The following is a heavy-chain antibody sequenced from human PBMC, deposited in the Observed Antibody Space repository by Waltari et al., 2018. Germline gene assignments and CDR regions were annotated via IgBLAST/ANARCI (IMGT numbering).Heavy chain of an antibody. Sequence: QVQLVQSGAEVKKPGASVKVSCKASGYTFTGYYMHWVRQAPGQGLEWMGRINPNSGGTNYAQKFQGRVTMTRDTSISTAYMELSRLRSDDTAVYYCARDSEQQLVRGYYYYYMDFWGKGTTVTVSS. CDR2: INPNSGGT. CDR1: GYTFTGYY. V-gene: IGHV1-2*06. D-gene: IGHD6-13*01. CDR3: ARDSEQQLVRGYYYYYMDF. J-gene: IGHJ6*03.